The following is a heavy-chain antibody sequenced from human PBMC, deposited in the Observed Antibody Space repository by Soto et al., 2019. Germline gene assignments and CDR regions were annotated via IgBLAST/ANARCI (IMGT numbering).Heavy chain of an antibody. CDR3: ARGRITGTQSNLVIPFDY. CDR2: IYYSGST. V-gene: IGHV4-61*01. J-gene: IGHJ4*02. D-gene: IGHD1-20*01. CDR1: GGSVSSGSYY. Sequence: SETLSLTCTVSGGSVSSGSYYWSWIRQPPGKGLEWIGYIYYSGSTNYNPSLKSRVTISVDTSKNQFSLKLSSVTAADTAVYYCARGRITGTQSNLVIPFDYWGQGTLVTVSS.